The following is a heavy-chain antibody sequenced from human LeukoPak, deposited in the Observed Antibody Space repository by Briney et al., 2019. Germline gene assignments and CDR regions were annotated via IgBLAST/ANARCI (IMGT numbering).Heavy chain of an antibody. CDR1: GFTVSTTY. CDR3: ARISR. CDR2: IDSGGTR. Sequence: GWSLRLSCAASGFTVSTTYIMWVRQAAGRGLQWVSVIDSGGTRNYADSVKGRFTISRDNSKNMVYLQMNDLRVEDTAMYYCARISRWGQGTLVTVSS. V-gene: IGHV3-53*01. J-gene: IGHJ4*02.